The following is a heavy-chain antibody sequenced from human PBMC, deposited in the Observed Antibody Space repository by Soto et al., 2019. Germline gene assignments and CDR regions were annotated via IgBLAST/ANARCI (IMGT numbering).Heavy chain of an antibody. CDR2: ISYDGSNE. D-gene: IGHD3-22*01. CDR3: AKDTYYHDSSGYYVFDH. V-gene: IGHV3-30*18. Sequence: GGSLRLSCTASGFTFSSYGMHWVRQTPGMGLEWVAHISYDGSNEHYIDSVKGRFTISRDNSKNTVYLQMNSLRTEDTALYYCAKDTYYHDSSGYYVFDHWGQGTLVTVSS. J-gene: IGHJ4*02. CDR1: GFTFSSYG.